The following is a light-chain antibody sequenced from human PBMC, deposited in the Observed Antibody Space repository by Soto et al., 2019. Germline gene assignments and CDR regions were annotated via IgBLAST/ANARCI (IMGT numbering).Light chain of an antibody. CDR3: HQYNSYPLT. V-gene: IGKV1-16*01. CDR2: TAS. CDR1: QDISFY. Sequence: DIQMTQSPSSLSASVGDRVTITCRASQDISFYLAWFQQKPGKAPTSLIYTASNLQSGVPSRFSGSRSGTDFTLTITNLQPEDFATYYCHQYNSYPLTFGGGTKVEIK. J-gene: IGKJ4*01.